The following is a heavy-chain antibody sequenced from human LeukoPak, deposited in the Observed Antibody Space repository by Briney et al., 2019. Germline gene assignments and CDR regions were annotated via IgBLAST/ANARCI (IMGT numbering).Heavy chain of an antibody. CDR1: GGSISSSSYY. V-gene: IGHV4-39*01. D-gene: IGHD3-9*01. Sequence: SETLSLTCTVSGGSISSSSYYWGWIRQPLGKGLEWIGSIYYSGSTYYNPSLKSRVTISVDTSKNQFSLKLSSVTAADTAVYYCARHDDIAGYFDYWGQGTLVTVSS. J-gene: IGHJ4*02. CDR2: IYYSGST. CDR3: ARHDDIAGYFDY.